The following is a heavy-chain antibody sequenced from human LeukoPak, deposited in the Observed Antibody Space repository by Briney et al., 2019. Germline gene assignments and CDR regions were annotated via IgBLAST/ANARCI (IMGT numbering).Heavy chain of an antibody. CDR1: GGSISSYY. J-gene: IGHJ3*02. Sequence: SETLSLTCTVSGGSISSYYWSWIRQPPGKGLEWIGYIYYSGSTNYNPSPKSRVTISVDTSKNQFSLKLSSVTAADTAVYCCARPRRDGYNIDHADAFDIWGQGTMVTVSS. D-gene: IGHD5-24*01. CDR3: ARPRRDGYNIDHADAFDI. V-gene: IGHV4-59*12. CDR2: IYYSGST.